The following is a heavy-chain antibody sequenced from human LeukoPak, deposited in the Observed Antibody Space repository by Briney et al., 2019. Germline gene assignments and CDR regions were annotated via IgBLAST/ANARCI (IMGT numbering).Heavy chain of an antibody. V-gene: IGHV3-21*06. J-gene: IGHJ4*02. CDR2: VTGNGRSI. Sequence: SGGSLRLSCAASGFTVSSNEMSWVRQAPGKGLEWVSAVTGNGRSIYYADSVKGRFTISRDNAKNSLFLQMNSLRAEDTAVYYCARRTGLGKATVPFGGHFDSWGQGTLVVVSS. CDR3: ARRTGLGKATVPFGGHFDS. CDR1: GFTVSSNE. D-gene: IGHD4-17*01.